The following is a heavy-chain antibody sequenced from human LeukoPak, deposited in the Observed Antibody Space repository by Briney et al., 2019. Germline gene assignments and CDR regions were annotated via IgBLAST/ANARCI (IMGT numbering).Heavy chain of an antibody. CDR2: IYYSGST. CDR1: GGSISTYY. J-gene: IGHJ1*01. D-gene: IGHD6-19*01. CDR3: ARGGISGYFQH. V-gene: IGHV4-59*12. Sequence: PSETLSLTCTVSGGSISTYYWSWIRQPPGKGLEYIGYIYYSGSTNYNPSLKSRVTISVDTSKNQFSLKLSSVTAADTAVYYCARGGISGYFQHWGQGTLVTVSS.